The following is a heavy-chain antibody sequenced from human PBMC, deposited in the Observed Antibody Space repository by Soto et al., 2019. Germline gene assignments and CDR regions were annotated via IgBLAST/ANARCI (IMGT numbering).Heavy chain of an antibody. Sequence: SETLSLTCAVYGGSFSGCYWSWIRQPPGKGLEWIGEINHGGNTNYNPSLKSRVTISVDTSKNQFSLKLRSVTAADTAVYYCARGIYSSSSHYYYYYMDVWGKGTTVTVSS. V-gene: IGHV4-34*01. CDR3: ARGIYSSSSHYYYYYMDV. D-gene: IGHD6-6*01. CDR1: GGSFSGCY. J-gene: IGHJ6*03. CDR2: INHGGNT.